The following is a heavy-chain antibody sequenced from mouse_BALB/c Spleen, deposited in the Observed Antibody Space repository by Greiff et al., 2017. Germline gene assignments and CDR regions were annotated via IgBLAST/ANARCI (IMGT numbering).Heavy chain of an antibody. J-gene: IGHJ2*01. CDR2: IWAGGST. V-gene: IGHV2-9*02. Sequence: QVQLKESGPGLVAPSQSLSITCTVSGFSLTSYGVHWVRQPPGKGLEWLGVIWAGGSTNYNSALMSRLSISKDNSKSQVFLKMNSLQTDDTAMYYCARVNYYGSSFHYFDDWGQGTTLTVSS. CDR3: ARVNYYGSSFHYFDD. D-gene: IGHD1-1*01. CDR1: GFSLTSYG.